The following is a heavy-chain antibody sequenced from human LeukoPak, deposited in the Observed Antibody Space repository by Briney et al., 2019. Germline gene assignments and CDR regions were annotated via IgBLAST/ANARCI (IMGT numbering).Heavy chain of an antibody. V-gene: IGHV4-59*01. D-gene: IGHD6-13*01. CDR3: ARGPYSSSWSFDY. Sequence: GSLRLSCAASGLTFSDYYMSWIRQPPGRGLEWIGYIYYSGSTNYNPSLKSRVTISVDTSKNQFSLKLSSVTAADTAVYYCARGPYSSSWSFDYWGQGTLVTVSS. CDR2: IYYSGST. CDR1: GLTFSDYY. J-gene: IGHJ4*02.